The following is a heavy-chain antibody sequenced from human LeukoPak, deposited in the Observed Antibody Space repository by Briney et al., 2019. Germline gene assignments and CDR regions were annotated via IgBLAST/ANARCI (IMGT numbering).Heavy chain of an antibody. J-gene: IGHJ6*02. Sequence: ASVKVSCKASGGTFSSYAISWVRQAPGQGLEWMGRIIPILGIANYAQKFQGRVTITADKSTSTAYMELSSLRSEDTAVYYCAKDMAEAWFGEILYYQYGMDVWGQGTTVTVSS. D-gene: IGHD3-10*01. CDR2: IIPILGIA. V-gene: IGHV1-69*04. CDR3: AKDMAEAWFGEILYYQYGMDV. CDR1: GGTFSSYA.